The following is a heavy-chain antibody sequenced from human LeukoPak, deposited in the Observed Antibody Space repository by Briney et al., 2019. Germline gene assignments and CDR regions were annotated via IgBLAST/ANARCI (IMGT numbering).Heavy chain of an antibody. V-gene: IGHV3-21*01. CDR2: ISSSSSYI. Sequence: GGSLRLSCAASGFTFSSYSMNWVRQAPGKGLEWVSSISSSSSYIYYADSVKGRFTISRDNAKNSLYLKMNSLRAEDTAVYYCARDAVIRFLEWSYNWFDPWGQGTLVTVSS. J-gene: IGHJ5*02. CDR3: ARDAVIRFLEWSYNWFDP. CDR1: GFTFSSYS. D-gene: IGHD3-3*01.